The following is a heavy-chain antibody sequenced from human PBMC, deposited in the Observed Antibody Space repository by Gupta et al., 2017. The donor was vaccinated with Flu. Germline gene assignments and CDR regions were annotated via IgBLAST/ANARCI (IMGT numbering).Heavy chain of an antibody. CDR1: GGSISSSSYY. CDR3: ARHHSVLEQPIDY. CDR2: IYYSGST. Sequence: QLQLQESGPGLVKPSETLSLTCTVSGGSISSSSYYWGWIRQPPGKGLEWIGSIYYSGSTYYNPSLKSRVTISVDTSKNQFSLKLSSVTAADTAVYYCARHHSVLEQPIDYWGQGTLVTVSS. J-gene: IGHJ4*02. V-gene: IGHV4-39*01. D-gene: IGHD1/OR15-1a*01.